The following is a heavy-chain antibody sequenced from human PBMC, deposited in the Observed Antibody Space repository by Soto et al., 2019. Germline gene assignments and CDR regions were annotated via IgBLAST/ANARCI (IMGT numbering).Heavy chain of an antibody. Sequence: PGGSLRLSCAASGFMFSNHGMHWVRQAPGKGLEWVAVIWSDGNNRYYADYVKGRFTISRDNSKNTLYLKMNSLRAEDADVYYCARDRRWTYYYGSGGMDVWGQGTTVTVSS. J-gene: IGHJ6*02. CDR2: IWSDGNNR. CDR3: ARDRRWTYYYGSGGMDV. D-gene: IGHD3-10*01. V-gene: IGHV3-33*01. CDR1: GFMFSNHG.